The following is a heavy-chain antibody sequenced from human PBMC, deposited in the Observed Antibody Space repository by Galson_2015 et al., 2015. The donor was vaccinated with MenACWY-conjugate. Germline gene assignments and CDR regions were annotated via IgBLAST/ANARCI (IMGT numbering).Heavy chain of an antibody. CDR1: GGSFYGSY. D-gene: IGHD6-13*01. Sequence: ETLSLTCTVSGGSFYGSYWTWIRQPPGKGLEWIGEIYHTGSTSYNPSLKSRVTISVDTSKNRFSLKVNSVTAADTAVYYCARVASHYSASSEIDFWGQGTLVTVSS. J-gene: IGHJ4*02. CDR3: ARVASHYSASSEIDF. CDR2: IYHTGST. V-gene: IGHV4-34*01.